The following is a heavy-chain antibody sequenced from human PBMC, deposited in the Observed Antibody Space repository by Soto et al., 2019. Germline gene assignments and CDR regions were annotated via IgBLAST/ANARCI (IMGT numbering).Heavy chain of an antibody. J-gene: IGHJ5*02. CDR3: ARGRMVRGVIGDNYNWFDP. D-gene: IGHD3-10*01. Sequence: SVKVSCQASGYTFTCYYMHWHQQAPGQGLEWMGWINPNSGGTNYAQKFQGWVTMTRDTSISTAYMELSRLRSDDTAVYYCARGRMVRGVIGDNYNWFDPWGQGTLVTVSS. V-gene: IGHV1-2*04. CDR1: GYTFTCYY. CDR2: INPNSGGT.